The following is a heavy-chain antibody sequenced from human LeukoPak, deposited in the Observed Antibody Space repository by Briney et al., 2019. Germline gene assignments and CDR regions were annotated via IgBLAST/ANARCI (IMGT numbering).Heavy chain of an antibody. D-gene: IGHD4-23*01. V-gene: IGHV1-2*02. Sequence: ASVKVSCKTSGFTFTGYYIHWVRQAPGQRFEWLGWINPSTGGTDYAQNFQGRVTMTRDTSTTTLYLELSSLRSDDTAVYYCAGDMSTRVTPISYAFDLWGQGTMITVSS. CDR3: AGDMSTRVTPISYAFDL. CDR2: INPSTGGT. J-gene: IGHJ3*01. CDR1: GFTFTGYY.